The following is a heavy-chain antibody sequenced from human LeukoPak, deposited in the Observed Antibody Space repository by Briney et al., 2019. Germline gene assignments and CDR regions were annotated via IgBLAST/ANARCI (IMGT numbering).Heavy chain of an antibody. CDR2: ISSSSSYI. CDR1: GFTFSSYS. D-gene: IGHD3-22*01. CDR3: ARGDYYYDSSGYSSGAFDI. Sequence: GGSLRLSCAASGFTFSSYSMNWVRQAPGKGLEWVSSISSSSSYIYYADSVKGRFTISRDNAKNSLYLQMNSLRAEDTAVYYCARGDYYYDSSGYSSGAFDIWGQGTMVTVSS. J-gene: IGHJ3*02. V-gene: IGHV3-21*01.